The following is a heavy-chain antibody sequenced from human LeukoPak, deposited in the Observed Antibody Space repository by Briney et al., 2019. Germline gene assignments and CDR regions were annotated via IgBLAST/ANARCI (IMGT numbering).Heavy chain of an antibody. CDR2: ISYDGSNK. J-gene: IGHJ3*02. D-gene: IGHD3-10*01. CDR3: AKELPDYGSGSHDAFDI. CDR1: GFTFSSYG. Sequence: GGSLRLSCAASGFTFSSYGMHWVRQAPGKGLEWVAVISYDGSNKYYADSVKGRFTISRDNSKNTLYLQMNSLRAEDTAVYYCAKELPDYGSGSHDAFDIWGQGTMVTVSS. V-gene: IGHV3-30*18.